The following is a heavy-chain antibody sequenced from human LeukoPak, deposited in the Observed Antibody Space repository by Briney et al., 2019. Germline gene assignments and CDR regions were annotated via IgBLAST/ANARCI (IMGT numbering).Heavy chain of an antibody. J-gene: IGHJ3*02. CDR2: IYHSGST. Sequence: SERLSLTCTVSGGSISTSSYYSGWIRQPPGKGLEWIGSIYHSGSTYYNPSLKSRVTISVDTSKNQFSLKLSSVTAADTAVYYCARDRVYDSSGYRLQADAFDIWGQGTMVTVSS. CDR1: GGSISTSSYY. V-gene: IGHV4-39*07. D-gene: IGHD3-22*01. CDR3: ARDRVYDSSGYRLQADAFDI.